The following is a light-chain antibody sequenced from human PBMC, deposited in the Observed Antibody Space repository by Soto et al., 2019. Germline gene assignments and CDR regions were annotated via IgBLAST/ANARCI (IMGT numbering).Light chain of an antibody. CDR2: DAF. CDR3: QQRSKWPLT. J-gene: IGKJ4*01. CDR1: ENINNY. Sequence: EIVLTQSPATLSLSPGERATLSCRASENINNYLAWYQQKPGQAPRLLLYDAFNRATGIPARFSGSGSGTDFTLTISSLEPEDFAVYYCQQRSKWPLTFGGGTKVEIK. V-gene: IGKV3-11*01.